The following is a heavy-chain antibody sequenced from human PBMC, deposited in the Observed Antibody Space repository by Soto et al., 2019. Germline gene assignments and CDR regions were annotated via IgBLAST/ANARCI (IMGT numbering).Heavy chain of an antibody. Sequence: PGGSLSLSCAASGFPFRSYSMHWVRQAPGKGLEWVAVISYDGSNKYYADSVKGRFTISRDNSKNTLYLQMNSLRAEDTAVYYCARGLAASCLSYWGQGTLVTVSS. CDR2: ISYDGSNK. CDR3: ARGLAASCLSY. CDR1: GFPFRSYS. D-gene: IGHD2-15*01. V-gene: IGHV3-30-3*01. J-gene: IGHJ4*02.